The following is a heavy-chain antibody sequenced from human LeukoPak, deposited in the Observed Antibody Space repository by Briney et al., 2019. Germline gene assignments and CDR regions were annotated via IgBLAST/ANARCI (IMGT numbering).Heavy chain of an antibody. Sequence: GGSLRLSCAASGFTFSSYWMSWVRQAPGKGLEWVSGISGSGGSTYYADSVKGRFTISRDNSKNTLYLQMNSLRAEDTAVYYCAKDWVRTVVPADIGSGDAFDIWGQGTMVAVSS. V-gene: IGHV3-23*01. CDR2: ISGSGGST. CDR3: AKDWVRTVVPADIGSGDAFDI. D-gene: IGHD2-2*02. J-gene: IGHJ3*02. CDR1: GFTFSSYW.